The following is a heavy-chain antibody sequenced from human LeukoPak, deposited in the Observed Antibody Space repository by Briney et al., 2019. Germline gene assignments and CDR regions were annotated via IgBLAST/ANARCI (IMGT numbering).Heavy chain of an antibody. J-gene: IGHJ4*02. CDR1: GYTFTGYY. CDR2: INPNSGGT. V-gene: IGHV1-2*02. D-gene: IGHD3-22*01. Sequence: AASVTVSCKASGYTFTGYYMHWVRQAPGQGLEWMGWINPNSGGTNYAQKFQGRVTMTRDTSISTAYMEPSRLRSDDTAVYYCASLTYYYDSSGDYWGQGTLVTVSS. CDR3: ASLTYYYDSSGDY.